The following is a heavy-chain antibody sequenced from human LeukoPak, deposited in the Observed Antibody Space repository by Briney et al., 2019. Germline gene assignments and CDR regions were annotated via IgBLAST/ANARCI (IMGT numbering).Heavy chain of an antibody. D-gene: IGHD1-26*01. CDR2: IFYSGTT. V-gene: IGHV4-61*08. CDR3: ARNNNFVGTTNNDAFDI. J-gene: IGHJ3*02. Sequence: SETLSLTCTVSGGSISSGGYYWSWIRQPPGKGLEWIGYIFYSGTTNYNPSLKSRVTTSIDTSKNQFSLKLSSVTAADTAVYYCARNNNFVGTTNNDAFDIWGQGTMVTVSP. CDR1: GGSISSGGYY.